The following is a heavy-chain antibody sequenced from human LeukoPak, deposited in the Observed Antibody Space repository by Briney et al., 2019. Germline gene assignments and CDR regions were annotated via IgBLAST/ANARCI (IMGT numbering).Heavy chain of an antibody. Sequence: PGASLRLSCAASGFTFSSYAMSWVRQAPGKGLEGVAVIWYDGSNKYYADSVKGRFTISRDNSKNTLYLQMNSLRAEDTAVYYCARDKSRTKGMDVWGQGTTVTVSS. V-gene: IGHV3-33*08. CDR1: GFTFSSYA. CDR3: ARDKSRTKGMDV. J-gene: IGHJ6*02. CDR2: IWYDGSNK. D-gene: IGHD2-8*01.